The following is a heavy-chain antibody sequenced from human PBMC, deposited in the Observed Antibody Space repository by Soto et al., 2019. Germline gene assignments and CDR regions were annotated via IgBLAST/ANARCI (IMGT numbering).Heavy chain of an antibody. D-gene: IGHD3-10*02. CDR3: TIVRVADSALDH. Sequence: PGGSLRLSCVVSGLIFSNNGMHWVRQTPGKGLEWVAFMSYDGSDTFYAESVKGRFTISRDNSKNTLFLHMSNLRAEDTAMYYCTIVRVADSALDHWGKGTLVTVSS. V-gene: IGHV3-30*02. CDR2: MSYDGSDT. J-gene: IGHJ4*02. CDR1: GLIFSNNG.